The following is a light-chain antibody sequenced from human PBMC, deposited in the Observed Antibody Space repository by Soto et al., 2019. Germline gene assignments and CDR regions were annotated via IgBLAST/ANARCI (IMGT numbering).Light chain of an antibody. Sequence: IVLTQSPGTLSLSPGERATLSCRASQSVSSNYLAWYQQKPGQGPRLLIFGASSRLTGIPDRFSGSGSGTDFTLTISRLEPDDVGVYYCQQYGSSPRTFGQGTKVEIK. V-gene: IGKV3-20*01. CDR2: GAS. J-gene: IGKJ2*02. CDR3: QQYGSSPRT. CDR1: QSVSSNY.